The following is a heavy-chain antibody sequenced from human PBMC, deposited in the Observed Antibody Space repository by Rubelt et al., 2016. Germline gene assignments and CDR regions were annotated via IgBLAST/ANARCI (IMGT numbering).Heavy chain of an antibody. V-gene: IGHV3-30*04. J-gene: IGHJ4*02. CDR2: ISYDGSNK. CDR1: SSYA. D-gene: IGHD6-13*01. CDR3: ARDSSWLVDY. Sequence: SSYAMHWVRQAPGKGLEWVAVISYDGSNKYYADSVKGRFTISRDNSKNTLYLQMNSLRAEDTAVYYCARDSSWLVDYWGQGTLVTVSS.